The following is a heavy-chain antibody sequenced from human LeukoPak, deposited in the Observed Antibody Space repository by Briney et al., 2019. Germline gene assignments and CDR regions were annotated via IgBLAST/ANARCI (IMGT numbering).Heavy chain of an antibody. J-gene: IGHJ3*02. CDR2: IYYSGNT. D-gene: IGHD3-10*01. CDR1: GGSISSYY. V-gene: IGHV4-59*12. Sequence: SETLSLTCTVSGGSISSYYWSWIRQPPGKGLEWIGYIYYSGNTNYNVSLKSRVSMSVDTSRNQFSLKLTSVTAADTAVYYCAKSNGYGLVDIWGQGTMVTVSS. CDR3: AKSNGYGLVDI.